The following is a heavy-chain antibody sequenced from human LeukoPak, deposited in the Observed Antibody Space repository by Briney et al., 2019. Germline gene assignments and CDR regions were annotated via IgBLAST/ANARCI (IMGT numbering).Heavy chain of an antibody. Sequence: SETLSLTCAVSGGSISSSYYWGWIRQPPGKGLEWIGSIYYSGSTYYNPSLKSRVTISVDTSKNQFSLKLSSVTAADTAVYYCAREGYDSSGHLGRDHLWGQGTLVTVSS. CDR3: AREGYDSSGHLGRDHL. CDR2: IYYSGST. D-gene: IGHD3-22*01. V-gene: IGHV4-39*07. CDR1: GGSISSSYY. J-gene: IGHJ4*02.